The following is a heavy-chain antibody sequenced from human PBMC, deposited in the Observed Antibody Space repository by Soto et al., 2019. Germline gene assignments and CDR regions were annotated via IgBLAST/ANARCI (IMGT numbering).Heavy chain of an antibody. CDR2: INHSGST. V-gene: IGHV4-34*01. CDR1: GGSFSGYS. J-gene: IGHJ4*02. Sequence: SETLSLTCAVYGGSFSGYSWNWIRQPPGKGLEWIGEINHSGSTNYNPSLKSRVTISLDTSKNQFSLRLTSLTAADAAVYFCARAPQIVAMGRPFDYWGQGILVTVSS. D-gene: IGHD5-12*01. CDR3: ARAPQIVAMGRPFDY.